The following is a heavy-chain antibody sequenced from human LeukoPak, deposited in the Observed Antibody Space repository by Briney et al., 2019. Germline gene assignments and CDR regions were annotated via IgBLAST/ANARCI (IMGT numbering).Heavy chain of an antibody. D-gene: IGHD2-15*01. Sequence: SETLSLTCTVSGGSISSYYWSWIRQPPGKGLGWSGNIYYSGSTNHNPSLKSRVTISVDTSKNQFSLKLSSVTAADTAVYYCARLGYCSGGSCYLDYWGQGTLVTVSS. CDR1: GGSISSYY. CDR3: ARLGYCSGGSCYLDY. V-gene: IGHV4-59*08. J-gene: IGHJ4*02. CDR2: IYYSGST.